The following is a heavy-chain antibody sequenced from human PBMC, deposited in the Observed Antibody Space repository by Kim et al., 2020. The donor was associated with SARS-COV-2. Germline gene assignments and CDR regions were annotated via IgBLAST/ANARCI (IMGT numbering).Heavy chain of an antibody. CDR1: GGSFSGYY. CDR2: INHSGST. J-gene: IGHJ4*02. D-gene: IGHD6-19*01. CDR3: ARGGSSGWYAY. Sequence: SETLSLTCAVYGGSFSGYYWSWIRQPPGKGLEWIGEINHSGSTNYNPSLKSRVTISVDTSKNQFSLKLSSVTAADTDVYYCARGGSSGWYAYWGQGTLVTVSS. V-gene: IGHV4-34*01.